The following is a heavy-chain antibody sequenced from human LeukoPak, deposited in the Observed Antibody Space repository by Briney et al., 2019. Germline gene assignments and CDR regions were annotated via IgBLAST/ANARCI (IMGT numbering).Heavy chain of an antibody. CDR3: ARSHDFWSGYAYYFDY. CDR1: GGTFIIYA. Sequence: VASVKVSFKASGGTFIIYAISWVRQAPGQGLEWMGRIIPILGIANYAQKFQGRVTITADKSTSTAYMELSSLRSEDTAVYYCARSHDFWSGYAYYFDYWGQGTLVTVSS. D-gene: IGHD3-3*01. V-gene: IGHV1-69*04. CDR2: IIPILGIA. J-gene: IGHJ4*02.